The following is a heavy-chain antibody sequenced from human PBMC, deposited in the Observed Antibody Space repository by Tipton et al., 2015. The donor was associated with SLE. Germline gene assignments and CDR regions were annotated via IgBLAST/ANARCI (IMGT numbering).Heavy chain of an antibody. CDR3: ARDRVSGWFHFDY. J-gene: IGHJ4*02. D-gene: IGHD6-19*01. CDR1: GFTFTDFY. Sequence: AVWGFTFTDFYLSWVRQAPGKGLECIAYMSSGGTFMYYTDSVKGRFTISRDNSKNTLYLQMNSLRAEDTAVYYCARDRVSGWFHFDYWGQGTLVTVSS. V-gene: IGHV3-11*04. CDR2: MSSGGTFM.